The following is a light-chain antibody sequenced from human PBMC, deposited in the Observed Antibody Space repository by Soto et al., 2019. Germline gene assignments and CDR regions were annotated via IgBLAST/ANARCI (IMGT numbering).Light chain of an antibody. CDR2: WSS. V-gene: IGKV4-1*01. Sequence: DIVMTQSPDSLAVSLGERATINCKSSQSVLYSSNNKNYLAWYQQRPGQPPKLPIYWSSTRESGLPDRFSGSGSGTDFTLTITSLQAEDVAVYYCQQYESTPPTFGQGTKLEIK. CDR1: QSVLYSSNNKNY. J-gene: IGKJ2*01. CDR3: QQYESTPPT.